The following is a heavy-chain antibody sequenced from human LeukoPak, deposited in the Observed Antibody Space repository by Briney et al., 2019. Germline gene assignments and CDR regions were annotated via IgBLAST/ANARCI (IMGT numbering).Heavy chain of an antibody. CDR1: GGSISSSSYY. CDR3: ARWGSGSYNDNFDY. J-gene: IGHJ4*02. CDR2: INHSGST. Sequence: SETLSLTCTVSGGSISSSSYYWGWIRQPPGKGLEWIGEINHSGSTNYNPSLKSRVTISVDTSKNQFSLKLSSVTAADTAVYYCARWGSGSYNDNFDYWGQGTLVTVSS. V-gene: IGHV4-39*07. D-gene: IGHD3-10*01.